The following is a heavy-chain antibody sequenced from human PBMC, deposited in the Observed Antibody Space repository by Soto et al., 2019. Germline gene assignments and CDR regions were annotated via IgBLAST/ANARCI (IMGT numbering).Heavy chain of an antibody. D-gene: IGHD5-18*01. CDR2: FDPEDGET. CDR1: GYSHTELF. CDR3: ATGANSYGYDY. V-gene: IGHV1-24*01. J-gene: IGHJ4*02. Sequence: ASVKVSFAVCGYSHTELFIHLVRQAPGKGLEWMGGFDPEDGETIYAQKFQGRVTMTEDTSTDTAYMELSSLRSEDTAVYYCATGANSYGYDYWGQGTLVTVS.